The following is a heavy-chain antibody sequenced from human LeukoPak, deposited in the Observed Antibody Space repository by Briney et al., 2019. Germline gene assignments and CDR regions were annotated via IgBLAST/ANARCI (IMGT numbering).Heavy chain of an antibody. CDR3: ARDFGSSYYYYYYMDV. J-gene: IGHJ6*03. CDR2: ISSSSSTI. Sequence: GGSLRLSCAASGFTFSSYSMNWVRQAPGKGLEWVSYISSSSSTIYYADSVKGRFTISRDNAKNSLYLQMNSLRAEDTAVYYCARDFGSSYYYYYYMDVWGKGTTVTVSS. D-gene: IGHD6-6*01. CDR1: GFTFSSYS. V-gene: IGHV3-48*04.